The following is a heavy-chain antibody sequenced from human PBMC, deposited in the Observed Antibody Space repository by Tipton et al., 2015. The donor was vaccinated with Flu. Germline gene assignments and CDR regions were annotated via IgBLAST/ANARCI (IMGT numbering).Heavy chain of an antibody. CDR3: AKDSTPGGTWNWPYYYGIDV. D-gene: IGHD6-13*01. CDR2: ISRSGSTI. V-gene: IGHV3-11*04. Sequence: GSLRLSCAASGFTFSDYYMSWIRQAPGKGLEWVSHISRSGSTINYADSVRGRFTISRDKAKNSLYLQMNSLRAEDTAVYYCAKDSTPGGTWNWPYYYGIDVWGQVTTVTVSS. CDR1: GFTFSDYY. J-gene: IGHJ6*02.